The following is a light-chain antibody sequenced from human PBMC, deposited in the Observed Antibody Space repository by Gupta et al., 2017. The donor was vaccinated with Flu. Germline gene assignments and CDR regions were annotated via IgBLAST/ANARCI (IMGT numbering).Light chain of an antibody. J-gene: IGLJ2*01. Sequence: YVLTQPPSASVAPGHTPRITRGGNNIGSKGVHWYQQKPGQAPVLVVYDDSDRASGIPERFSGSNSGNTATLTISRVEAGDEADYYCQVWDSSSDHRVFGGGTKLTVL. CDR1: NIGSKG. CDR2: DDS. CDR3: QVWDSSSDHRV. V-gene: IGLV3-21*02.